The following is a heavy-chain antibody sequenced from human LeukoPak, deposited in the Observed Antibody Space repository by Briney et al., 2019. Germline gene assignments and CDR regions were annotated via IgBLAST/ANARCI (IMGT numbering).Heavy chain of an antibody. CDR3: ARCTMVRGVIHYGMDV. CDR1: GFTFSSYS. CDR2: ISSSSSYI. D-gene: IGHD3-10*01. V-gene: IGHV3-21*01. J-gene: IGHJ6*04. Sequence: GGSLRLSCAASGFTFSSYSMNWVRQAPGKGLERVSSISSSSSYIYYADSVKGRFTISRDNAKNSLYLQMNSLRAEDTAVYYCARCTMVRGVIHYGMDVWGRGTTVTVSS.